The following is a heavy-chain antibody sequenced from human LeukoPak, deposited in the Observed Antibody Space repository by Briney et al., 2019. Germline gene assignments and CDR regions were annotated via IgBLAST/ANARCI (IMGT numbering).Heavy chain of an antibody. Sequence: GGSLRLSCAASGFTFSNYGMHWVRQAPGKGLEWVALIRYDGSNKYYAESVKGRFTISRDNSKNTLSLQMNSLRAEDTAVYYCAKGYATGSPYFDYWGQGTLVIVSS. D-gene: IGHD6-13*01. J-gene: IGHJ4*02. CDR2: IRYDGSNK. CDR3: AKGYATGSPYFDY. CDR1: GFTFSNYG. V-gene: IGHV3-30*02.